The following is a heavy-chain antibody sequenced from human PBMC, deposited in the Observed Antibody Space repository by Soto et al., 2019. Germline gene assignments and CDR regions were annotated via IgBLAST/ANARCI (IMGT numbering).Heavy chain of an antibody. V-gene: IGHV1-3*01. CDR2: INAGNGNT. CDR1: GYTFTSYA. D-gene: IGHD6-19*01. J-gene: IGHJ4*02. CDR3: ARVGSGWYYFDY. Sequence: ASVKVSCKASGYTFTSYAMHWVRQAPGQRLEWMGWINAGNGNTKYSQKFQGRVTITRDTSASTAYMELSSLRSEDTAVYYCARVGSGWYYFDYWGQGTLVTVSS.